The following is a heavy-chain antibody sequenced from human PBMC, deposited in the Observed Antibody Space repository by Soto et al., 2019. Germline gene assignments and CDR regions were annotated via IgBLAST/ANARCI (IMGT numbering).Heavy chain of an antibody. CDR1: GGSVSSYY. CDR2: IFYSGST. V-gene: IGHV4-59*02. CDR3: ASMIGDPVLSFDS. Sequence: QVQLQESGPGLVKPSETLSLTFTDSGGSVSSYYWSWIRQPPGKGLEWIGFIFYSGSTSYNPSLKSRVTLSIDTSEYQFSLKLNSVTAADTAVYYCASMIGDPVLSFDSWGQGTLVAVSS. J-gene: IGHJ5*01. D-gene: IGHD3-10*02.